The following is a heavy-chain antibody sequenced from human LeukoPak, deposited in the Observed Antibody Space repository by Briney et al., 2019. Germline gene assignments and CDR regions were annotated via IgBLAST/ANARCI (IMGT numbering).Heavy chain of an antibody. CDR1: GFTFDDYT. CDR3: AKDMTGAGYSYGYDFDY. V-gene: IGHV3-43*01. CDR2: ISWDGGST. D-gene: IGHD5-18*01. Sequence: GGSLRLSCAASGFTFDDYTMHWVRQAPGKDLEWVSLISWDGGSTYYADSVKGRFTISRDNSENSLYLQMNSLRTEDTALYYCAKDMTGAGYSYGYDFDYWGQGTLVTVSS. J-gene: IGHJ4*02.